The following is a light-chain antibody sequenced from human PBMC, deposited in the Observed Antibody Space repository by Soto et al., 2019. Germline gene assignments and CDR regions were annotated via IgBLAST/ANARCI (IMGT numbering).Light chain of an antibody. V-gene: IGLV2-14*01. CDR2: EVS. Sequence: QSVLTQPASVSGSPGQSIPISCTGTSSDVGGYNYVSWYQQHPGNAPKLMIYEVSNRPSGVSNRFSGSKSGNTASLTISGLQAEDEADYYCSSYTSSSTLYVFGTGTKVTVL. J-gene: IGLJ1*01. CDR3: SSYTSSSTLYV. CDR1: SSDVGGYNY.